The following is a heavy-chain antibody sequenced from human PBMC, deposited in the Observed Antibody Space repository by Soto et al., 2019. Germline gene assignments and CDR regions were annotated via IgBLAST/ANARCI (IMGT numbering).Heavy chain of an antibody. CDR1: GYTFTSYY. D-gene: IGHD6-13*01. V-gene: IGHV1-46*03. Sequence: ASVNVSCKASGYTFTSYYMHWVRQAPGQGLEWMGIINPSGGSTSYAQKFQGRVTMTRDTSTSIVYMELSSLRSEDTAVYYCARGGLGVGSSWFDYYYYSSYMDVWGKGTTVTVSS. J-gene: IGHJ6*03. CDR2: INPSGGST. CDR3: ARGGLGVGSSWFDYYYYSSYMDV.